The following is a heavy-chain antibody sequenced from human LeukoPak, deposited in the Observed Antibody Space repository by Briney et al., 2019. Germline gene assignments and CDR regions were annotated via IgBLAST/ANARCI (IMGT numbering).Heavy chain of an antibody. CDR2: INAGNGNT. J-gene: IGHJ6*03. CDR1: GYTFTSYV. Sequence: GASVKVSCKASGYTFTSYVIHWVRQAPGQRLEWMGWINAGNGNTKYSQEFQDRVTITRDTSASTAYMELSSLRSEDMAVYHCARARYETRIWPKSRYDYYHYMDVWGKGTTVTVSS. CDR3: ARARYETRIWPKSRYDYYHYMDV. V-gene: IGHV1-3*03. D-gene: IGHD3-3*01.